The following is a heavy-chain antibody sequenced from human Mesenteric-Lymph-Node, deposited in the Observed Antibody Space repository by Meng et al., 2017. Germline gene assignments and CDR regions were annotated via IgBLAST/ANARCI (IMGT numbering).Heavy chain of an antibody. V-gene: IGHV3-11*04. CDR2: ISPTGGSI. J-gene: IGHJ5*02. D-gene: IGHD2/OR15-2a*01. Sequence: QGQLGESGGGLVRPGGALRLSCAASGFTFSDYFMTWIRQAPGKGLEWVSSISPTGGSIYYADSLKGRFSISRDNAKNSLYLQMNSLRVEDTAVYYCARDHGFLNWFDPWGQGTLVTVSS. CDR3: ARDHGFLNWFDP. CDR1: GFTFSDYF.